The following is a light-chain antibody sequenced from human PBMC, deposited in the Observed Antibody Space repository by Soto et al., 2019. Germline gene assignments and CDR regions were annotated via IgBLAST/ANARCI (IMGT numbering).Light chain of an antibody. CDR2: GAS. Sequence: EIVLTQSPCTLSLSPGERATLSCRASQSVSSSYLAWYQQKPGQAPRLLIYGASRRATGFPARFSGSGSGTDFTLTISSLQSEDFAVYYCQQYDNWPWTFGQGTKVDIK. V-gene: IGKV3-20*01. CDR1: QSVSSSY. J-gene: IGKJ1*01. CDR3: QQYDNWPWT.